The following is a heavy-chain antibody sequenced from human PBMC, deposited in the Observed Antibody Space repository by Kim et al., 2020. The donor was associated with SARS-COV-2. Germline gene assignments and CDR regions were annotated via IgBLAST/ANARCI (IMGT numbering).Heavy chain of an antibody. CDR1: GGSISSSSYY. J-gene: IGHJ4*02. V-gene: IGHV4-39*01. Sequence: SETLSLTCTVSGGSISSSSYYWGWIRQPPGKGLEWIGSIYYSGSTYYNPSLKSRVTISVDTSKNQFSLKLSSVTAADTAVYYCARHRQTTTVSYAYLYYFDDWGQGTLVTVSS. CDR2: IYYSGST. CDR3: ARHRQTTTVSYAYLYYFDD. D-gene: IGHD4-17*01.